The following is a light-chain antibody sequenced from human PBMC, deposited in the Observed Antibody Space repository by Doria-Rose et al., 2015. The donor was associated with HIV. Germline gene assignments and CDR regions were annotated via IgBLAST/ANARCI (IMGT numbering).Light chain of an antibody. J-gene: IGKJ1*01. Sequence: TQSPGTLSLSPGERATLSCRASQSFSSTYLALYQQQPGQAPSRLIYDGSTRATGIPDRFSASGSGTDFTLTINRREPEDFALYYCHQYGASWTFGQGTKVEI. V-gene: IGKV3-20*01. CDR1: QSFSSTY. CDR2: DGS. CDR3: HQYGASWT.